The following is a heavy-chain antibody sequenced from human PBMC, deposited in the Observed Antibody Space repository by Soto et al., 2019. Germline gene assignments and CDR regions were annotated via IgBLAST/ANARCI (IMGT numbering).Heavy chain of an antibody. CDR1: GFTFSSSG. CDR2: IWYDGSNK. V-gene: IGHV3-33*01. J-gene: IGHJ1*01. CDR3: ARARGYSYGPTEYFQH. D-gene: IGHD5-18*01. Sequence: LRLSCAASGFTFSSSGMHWVRQAPGKGLEWVAVIWYDGSNKYYADSVKGRFTISRDNSKNTLYLQMNSLRAEDTAVYYCARARGYSYGPTEYFQHWGQGTLVTVSS.